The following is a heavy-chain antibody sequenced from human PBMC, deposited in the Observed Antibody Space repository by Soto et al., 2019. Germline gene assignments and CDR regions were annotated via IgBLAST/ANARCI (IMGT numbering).Heavy chain of an antibody. D-gene: IGHD2-15*01. J-gene: IGHJ4*02. V-gene: IGHV1-18*01. Sequence: VASVKVSCKASGYTFTSYGISWVRQAPGQGLEWMGWISAYNGNTNYAQKLQGRVTMTTDTSTSTAYMELRSLRSDDTAVYYCARDHRAYGYGCSGGSCYTDYWGQGTPVTVSS. CDR1: GYTFTSYG. CDR3: ARDHRAYGYGCSGGSCYTDY. CDR2: ISAYNGNT.